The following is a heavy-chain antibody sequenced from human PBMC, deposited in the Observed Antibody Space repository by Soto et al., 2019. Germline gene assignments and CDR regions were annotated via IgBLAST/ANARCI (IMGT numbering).Heavy chain of an antibody. J-gene: IGHJ4*02. Sequence: PGGSLRLSCAASGFTFDDYAMHWVRQAPGKGLEWVSGISWNSGSIGYADSVKGRFTISRDNAKNSLYLQMNSLRAEDTALYYCAKDSLLMGYVGAGHYFDYWGQGTLVTVSS. D-gene: IGHD3-16*01. CDR2: ISWNSGSI. V-gene: IGHV3-9*01. CDR3: AKDSLLMGYVGAGHYFDY. CDR1: GFTFDDYA.